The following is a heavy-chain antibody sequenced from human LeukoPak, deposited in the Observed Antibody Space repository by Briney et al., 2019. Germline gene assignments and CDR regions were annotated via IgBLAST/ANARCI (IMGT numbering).Heavy chain of an antibody. J-gene: IGHJ6*02. CDR1: GGSSSSSSYY. Sequence: SETLSLTCTVSGGSSSSSSYYWGWIRQPPGKGLEWIGSIYYSGSTYYNPSLKSRVTISVDTSKNQFSLKLSSVTAAGTTVYYCAKTKSGSGSYSPLYYYGMDVWGQGTTVTVSS. CDR3: AKTKSGSGSYSPLYYYGMDV. V-gene: IGHV4-39*07. CDR2: IYYSGST. D-gene: IGHD3-10*01.